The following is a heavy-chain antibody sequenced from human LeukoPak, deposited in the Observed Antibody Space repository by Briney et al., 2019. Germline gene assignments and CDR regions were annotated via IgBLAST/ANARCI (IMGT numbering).Heavy chain of an antibody. CDR2: ISWNSGSI. J-gene: IGHJ3*02. V-gene: IGHV3-9*01. CDR3: ARDMYSSGWLDAFDI. D-gene: IGHD6-19*01. CDR1: GFTFDDYA. Sequence: GGSLRLSCAASGFTFDDYAMHWVRQAPGKGLEWVSGISWNSGSIGYADSVKGRFTISRDNAKNSLYLQMNSLRAEDTAVYYCARDMYSSGWLDAFDIWGQGTMVTVSS.